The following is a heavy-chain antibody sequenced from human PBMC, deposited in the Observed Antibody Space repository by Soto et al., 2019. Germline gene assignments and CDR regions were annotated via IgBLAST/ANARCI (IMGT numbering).Heavy chain of an antibody. CDR2: IGASGDIT. J-gene: IGHJ4*02. CDR1: GFSFTNFA. CDR3: AKDDFTDRGDDYFDY. D-gene: IGHD2-21*02. Sequence: GGSLRLSCAASGFSFTNFAMCWVRQAPGKGLEWVAGIGASGDITWYADSVKGRLSISRDNSKNTLYLQLNSLRFEDTAVYYCAKDDFTDRGDDYFDYWGPGTLVTVS. V-gene: IGHV3-23*01.